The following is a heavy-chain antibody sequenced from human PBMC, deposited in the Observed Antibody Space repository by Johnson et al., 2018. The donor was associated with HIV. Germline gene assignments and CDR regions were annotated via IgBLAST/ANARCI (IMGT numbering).Heavy chain of an antibody. CDR3: GQSGRGYSSDWYGVLDM. J-gene: IGHJ3*02. CDR2: ISYDGSNK. CDR1: GFTFSSYP. Sequence: QMQLVESGGGVVQPGRSLRLSCAASGFTFSSYPMHWVRQAPGKGLQWVAVISYDGSNKYYADSVKGRFTISRDNAKNSLYLQMNSLRAKDTAVYYCGQSGRGYSSDWYGVLDMWGQGTMVTVSS. D-gene: IGHD6-19*01. V-gene: IGHV3-30*04.